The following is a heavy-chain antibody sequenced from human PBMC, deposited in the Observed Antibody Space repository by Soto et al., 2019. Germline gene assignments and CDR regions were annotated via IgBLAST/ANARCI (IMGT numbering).Heavy chain of an antibody. CDR2: ISSNGGST. D-gene: IGHD5-18*01. CDR1: GFTFSSYA. J-gene: IGHJ6*02. Sequence: GGSLRLSCAASGFTFSSYAMHWVRQAPGKGLEYVSAISSNGGSTYYANSVKARFTISRDNSKHTLYPQLGSLRAEDMAVYYCARVLDTAMANYYYYYGMDVWGQGNTVPVSS. V-gene: IGHV3-64*01. CDR3: ARVLDTAMANYYYYYGMDV.